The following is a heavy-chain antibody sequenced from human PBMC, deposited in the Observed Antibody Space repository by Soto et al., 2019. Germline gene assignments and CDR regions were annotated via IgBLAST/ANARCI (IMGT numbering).Heavy chain of an antibody. J-gene: IGHJ4*02. CDR2: TYTSGST. D-gene: IGHD3-22*01. CDR1: GGSIRSYY. V-gene: IGHV4-4*07. Sequence: SETLSLTCNVSGGSIRSYYWSWIRQPAGKGLEWIGRTYTSGSTNYNPSLKSRVTMSVDTSKNQFSLNLRSVTAADTAVYFCARDLSSGYDSYYFDYWGQGTLVTVSS. CDR3: ARDLSSGYDSYYFDY.